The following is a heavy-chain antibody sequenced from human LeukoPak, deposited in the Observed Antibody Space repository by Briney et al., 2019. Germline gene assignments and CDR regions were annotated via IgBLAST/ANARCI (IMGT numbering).Heavy chain of an antibody. CDR2: IHYSGST. CDR3: ARDIAANWFDS. CDR1: GGSISSYY. Sequence: PSETLSLTCTVSGGSISSYYWNWIRQPPGKGLEWIGYIHYSGSTNYNPSLKSRVTLSVDTSKNQFSLKLTSVTAADTAVYYCARDIAANWFDSWGQGAPVTVSS. V-gene: IGHV4-59*01. D-gene: IGHD2-15*01. J-gene: IGHJ5*01.